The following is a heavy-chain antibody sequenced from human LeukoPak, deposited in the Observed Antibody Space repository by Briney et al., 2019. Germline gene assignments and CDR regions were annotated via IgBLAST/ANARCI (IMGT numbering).Heavy chain of an antibody. D-gene: IGHD3-3*01. V-gene: IGHV4-34*01. CDR3: PRGRSRSGYYTSQIGSYFDY. CDR1: GGSFSGYY. Sequence: PSETLSLTCAVYGGSFSGYYWSWIRQPPGKGLEWIGEINHSGSTNYNPSLKSRVTISVDTSKNQFSLKLSSLTAADTAVYYCPRGRSRSGYYTSQIGSYFDYWGQGTLVTVSS. CDR2: INHSGST. J-gene: IGHJ4*02.